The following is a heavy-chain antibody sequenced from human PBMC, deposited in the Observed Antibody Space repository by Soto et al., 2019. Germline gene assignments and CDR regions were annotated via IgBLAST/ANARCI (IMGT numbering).Heavy chain of an antibody. J-gene: IGHJ5*02. Sequence: SETQSLTCAVSGGSIRSGGCSWSWIRQPPGKGLEWIGYIYHSGSTYYNPSLKSRVTISVDRSKNQFSLKLSSVTAADTAVYYCARVPDRWGQGTLVTVS. CDR2: IYHSGST. D-gene: IGHD2-2*01. CDR3: ARVPDR. V-gene: IGHV4-30-2*01. CDR1: GGSIRSGGCS.